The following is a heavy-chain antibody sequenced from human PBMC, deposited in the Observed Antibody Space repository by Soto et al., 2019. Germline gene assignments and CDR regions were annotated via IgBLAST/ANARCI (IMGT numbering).Heavy chain of an antibody. V-gene: IGHV3-74*01. J-gene: IGHJ4*02. CDR3: GRDQTMAGPTTLDY. Sequence: EVQLVESGGGLVQPGGSLRLSCAASGFTFSRYWMHWVRQAPGKGLXXXXXISSDGSNIIYADSVKGRFTISSDDAKNTLYLQMNNLRDEDTAVYYCGRDQTMAGPTTLDYWGQGALVTVSS. D-gene: IGHD6-19*01. CDR2: ISSDGSNI. CDR1: GFTFSRYW.